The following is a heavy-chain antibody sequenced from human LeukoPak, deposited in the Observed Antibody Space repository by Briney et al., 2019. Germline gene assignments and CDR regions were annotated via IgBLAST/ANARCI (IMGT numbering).Heavy chain of an antibody. CDR3: ARDQYGDYALDY. D-gene: IGHD4-17*01. J-gene: IGHJ4*02. CDR1: GFTFDDYV. Sequence: GGSLRLSCAASGFTFDDYVMHWVRQTPGKGLEWVSGISWKSGSIGYADSVKGRFTISRDTAKNSLYLQMNSLRAEDTAVYYCARDQYGDYALDYWGQGTLVTVSS. CDR2: ISWKSGSI. V-gene: IGHV3-9*01.